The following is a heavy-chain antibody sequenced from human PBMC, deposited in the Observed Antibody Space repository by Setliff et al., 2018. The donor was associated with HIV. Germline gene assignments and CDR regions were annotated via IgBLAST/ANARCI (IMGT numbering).Heavy chain of an antibody. CDR3: AITGYSSGYWYFDY. D-gene: IGHD6-19*01. CDR2: IYTSGST. J-gene: IGHJ4*02. V-gene: IGHV4-4*09. CDR1: GGSISSYY. Sequence: PSETLSLTCTVSGGSISSYYWSWIRQPPGKGLEWIGYIYTSGSTNYNPSLKSRVTISVDTSKNQFSLKLSSVTAADTAVYYCAITGYSSGYWYFDYWGQGTLVTV.